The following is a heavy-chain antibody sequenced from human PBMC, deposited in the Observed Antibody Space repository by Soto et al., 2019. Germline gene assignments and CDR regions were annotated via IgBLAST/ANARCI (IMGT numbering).Heavy chain of an antibody. Sequence: QVQLVQSGAEVKKPGSSVKVSCKASGVTFSSYGITWVRQAPGQGLEWLGGFIPTFGTAKYAQNFQGRATITADKATSTAHMELRSLRSEDTAVYYCARATRGSNGGWGSFNWFDPWGQGTLVTVSS. D-gene: IGHD1-26*01. CDR3: ARATRGSNGGWGSFNWFDP. V-gene: IGHV1-69*06. J-gene: IGHJ5*02. CDR2: FIPTFGTA. CDR1: GVTFSSYG.